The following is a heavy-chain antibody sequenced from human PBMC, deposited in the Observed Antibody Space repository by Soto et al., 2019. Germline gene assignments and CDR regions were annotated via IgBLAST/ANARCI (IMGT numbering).Heavy chain of an antibody. V-gene: IGHV4-31*03. J-gene: IGHJ4*02. Sequence: QVQLQESGPGLVKPSQTLALACSVSGASINSGGYFWSWIRQLPGKGLEWIGYIHYSGSTYYNPSLKSRVVMSMDTSTNDFSLKLRSVTAADTAVFYCARGVVETAMAFYYCGQGALVTVSS. D-gene: IGHD5-18*01. CDR3: ARGVVETAMAFYY. CDR2: IHYSGST. CDR1: GASINSGGYF.